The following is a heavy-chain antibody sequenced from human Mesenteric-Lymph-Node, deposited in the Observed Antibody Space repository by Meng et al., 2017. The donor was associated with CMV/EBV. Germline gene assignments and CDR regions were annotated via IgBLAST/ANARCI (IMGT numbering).Heavy chain of an antibody. V-gene: IGHV3-23*01. CDR3: AREVGGNYFFDY. CDR2: ISGSGANT. Sequence: GGSLRLSCAASGFSFSSYAMSWVRQAPGRGLEWVTGISGSGANTYYADSVKGRFTISRDNSKNTLYLQMNSLRAEDTAVYYCAREVGGNYFFDYWGQGTLVTVSS. CDR1: GFSFSSYA. D-gene: IGHD1-7*01. J-gene: IGHJ4*02.